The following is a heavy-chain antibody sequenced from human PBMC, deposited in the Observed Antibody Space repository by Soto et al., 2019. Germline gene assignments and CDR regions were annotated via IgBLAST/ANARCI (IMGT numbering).Heavy chain of an antibody. CDR3: ESIVEYDSSGYNI. J-gene: IGHJ4*02. D-gene: IGHD3-22*01. CDR1: GGSISGGGYY. Sequence: PSETLSLTCTVSGGSISGGGYYCSWIRQHPGKGLEWIGYIYYSGRTYYNPSLKSRVTISLDTSKNQFSLELSSVTAADTAVYYRESIVEYDSSGYNIWGQGTLVTVSS. CDR2: IYYSGRT. V-gene: IGHV4-31*03.